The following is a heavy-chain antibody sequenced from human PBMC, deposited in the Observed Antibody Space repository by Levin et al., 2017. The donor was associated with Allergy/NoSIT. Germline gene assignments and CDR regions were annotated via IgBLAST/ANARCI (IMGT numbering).Heavy chain of an antibody. CDR1: GGSFSGYY. CDR3: ARVTKDDFWSGRLTPYYYYYGMDV. D-gene: IGHD3-3*01. V-gene: IGHV4-34*01. J-gene: IGHJ6*02. Sequence: PSETLSLTCAVYGGSFSGYYWSWIRQPPGKGLEWIGEINHSGSTNYNPSLKSRVTISVDTSKNQFSLKLSSVTAADTAVYYCARVTKDDFWSGRLTPYYYYYGMDVWGQGTTVTVSS. CDR2: INHSGST.